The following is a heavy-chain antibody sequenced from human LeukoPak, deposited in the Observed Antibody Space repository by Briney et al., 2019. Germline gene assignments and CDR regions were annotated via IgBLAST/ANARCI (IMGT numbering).Heavy chain of an antibody. V-gene: IGHV3-9*01. Sequence: GGSLRLSCAASGFTFDDYAMHWVRQAPGKGLEWVSGISWNSGSIGYADSVKGRFTISRDNAKNSLYLQINSLRREDTALYYCVKDSGNYRAESFQHWGQGTLVTVSS. CDR2: ISWNSGSI. D-gene: IGHD1-26*01. CDR3: VKDSGNYRAESFQH. J-gene: IGHJ1*01. CDR1: GFTFDDYA.